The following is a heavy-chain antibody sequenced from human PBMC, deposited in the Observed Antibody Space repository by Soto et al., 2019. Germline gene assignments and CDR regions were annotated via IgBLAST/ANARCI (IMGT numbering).Heavy chain of an antibody. CDR2: IDSSSTNI. Sequence: GGSLRLSCAASGFTLSTDTMNWVRQAPGKGLEWVSYIDSSSTNIYYADSVKGRFTISRDNAKNSLYLQMNSLRAEDTAVYYCARGGKQQLIGIWFDPWGQGTLVTVSS. CDR1: GFTLSTDT. J-gene: IGHJ5*02. V-gene: IGHV3-48*01. D-gene: IGHD6-13*01. CDR3: ARGGKQQLIGIWFDP.